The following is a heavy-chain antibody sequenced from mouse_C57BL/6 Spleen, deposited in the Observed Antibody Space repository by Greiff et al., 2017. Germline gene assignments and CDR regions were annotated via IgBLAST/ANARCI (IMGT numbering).Heavy chain of an antibody. V-gene: IGHV5-17*01. J-gene: IGHJ4*01. Sequence: EVQLQESGGGLVKPGGSLKLSCAASGFTFSDYGMHWVRQAPEKGLEWVAYISSGSSTIYYADTVKGRFTISRDNAKNTLFLQMTSLRSEDTAMYYCARRSNYPYAMDYWGQGTSVTVSS. CDR2: ISSGSSTI. CDR1: GFTFSDYG. CDR3: ARRSNYPYAMDY. D-gene: IGHD2-5*01.